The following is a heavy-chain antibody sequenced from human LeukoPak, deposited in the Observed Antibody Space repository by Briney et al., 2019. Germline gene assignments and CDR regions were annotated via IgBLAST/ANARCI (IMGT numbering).Heavy chain of an antibody. CDR3: VRDQGDGYNPNLYGPFDI. Sequence: PGKSLRLSCAASGFSFSNYGMHWVRQAPGKGLEWVAVIWYDGSNRYYADSVKGRFTISRDNSKNTLYLQMSSLRAEDTSVYYCVRDQGDGYNPNLYGPFDIWGQGTMVSVSS. D-gene: IGHD5-24*01. CDR1: GFSFSNYG. V-gene: IGHV3-33*01. J-gene: IGHJ3*02. CDR2: IWYDGSNR.